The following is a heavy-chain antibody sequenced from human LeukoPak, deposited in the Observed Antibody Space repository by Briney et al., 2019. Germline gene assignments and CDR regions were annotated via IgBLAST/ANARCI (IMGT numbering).Heavy chain of an antibody. Sequence: GASVKVSCKASGYTFTSYGISWVRQAPGQGLEWMGWISAYNGNTNYAQKLQGRVTMTTDTSTSTVYMELRSLRSDDTAVYYCARLGRYYDILTGSHTTFDYWGQGTLVTVSS. V-gene: IGHV1-18*01. CDR3: ARLGRYYDILTGSHTTFDY. D-gene: IGHD3-9*01. J-gene: IGHJ4*02. CDR2: ISAYNGNT. CDR1: GYTFTSYG.